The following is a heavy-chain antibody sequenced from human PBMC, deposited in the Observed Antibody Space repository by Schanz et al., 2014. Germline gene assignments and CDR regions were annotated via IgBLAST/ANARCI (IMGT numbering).Heavy chain of an antibody. CDR3: AKYGGELGVSFEY. V-gene: IGHV3-33*03. CDR2: ILYDGSNK. CDR1: GFTFSTYA. D-gene: IGHD7-27*01. J-gene: IGHJ4*02. Sequence: VQLVESGGGLVKPGGSLRLSCAASGFTFSTYAMHWVRQAPGKGLEWVAVILYDGSNKYYADSVKGRFAISRDNAKNSLYLQMNSLRPEDTAVYYCAKYGGELGVSFEYWGQGTLVTVSS.